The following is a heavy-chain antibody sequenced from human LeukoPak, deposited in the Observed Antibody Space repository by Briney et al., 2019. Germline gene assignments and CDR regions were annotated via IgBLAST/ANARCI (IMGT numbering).Heavy chain of an antibody. D-gene: IGHD2-15*01. CDR1: GYSFTSYW. V-gene: IGHV5-51*01. CDR2: IYPGDSDT. CDR3: ARHGSGYCSGGSCYSAKGEFDP. J-gene: IGHJ5*02. Sequence: KPGESLKISCKGSGYSFTSYWIGWVRQMPGKGLEWMGIIYPGDSDTIYSPSFQGQVTISADQSISPAYLQWSSLKASDTAMYYCARHGSGYCSGGSCYSAKGEFDPWGQGTLVTVSS.